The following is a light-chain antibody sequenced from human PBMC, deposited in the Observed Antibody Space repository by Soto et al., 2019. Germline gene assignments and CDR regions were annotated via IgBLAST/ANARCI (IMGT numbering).Light chain of an antibody. Sequence: IQMTQSPSSVSASVGDRVTMTCRASQGVGGWLAWYQQKPGKVPKLLIYATSSLHSGVPSRFSGSGSGTDFTLSISSLQPEDFATYYCQQADTFPITFGQGTRLEI. CDR3: QQADTFPIT. CDR1: QGVGGW. J-gene: IGKJ5*01. V-gene: IGKV1-12*01. CDR2: ATS.